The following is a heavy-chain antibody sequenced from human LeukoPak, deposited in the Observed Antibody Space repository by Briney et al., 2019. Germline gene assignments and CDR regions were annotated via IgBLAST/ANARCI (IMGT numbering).Heavy chain of an antibody. CDR2: ISYDGSNK. Sequence: GGSLRLSCAASGFTFSSYAMHWVRQAPGKGLEWGAVISYDGSNKYYADSVKGRFTISRDNSKNTLYLQMNRLRAEDTAVYYCAGDDYYGSDTIDYWGQGTLVTVSS. CDR1: GFTFSSYA. CDR3: AGDDYYGSDTIDY. J-gene: IGHJ4*02. V-gene: IGHV3-30*04. D-gene: IGHD3-10*01.